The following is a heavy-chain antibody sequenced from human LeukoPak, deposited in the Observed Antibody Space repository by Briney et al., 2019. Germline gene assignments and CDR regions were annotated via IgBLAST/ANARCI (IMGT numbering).Heavy chain of an antibody. Sequence: GGSLRLSCTASGFSFSGHWMHWARQLPGKGLVWVSRISPTGSTTSYADSVKGRFTVSRDNSKNTLYLQMNSLRAEDTAVYYCARRALAAAGTANFDYWGQGTLVTVSS. J-gene: IGHJ4*02. CDR3: ARRALAAAGTANFDY. V-gene: IGHV3-74*01. CDR1: GFSFSGHW. D-gene: IGHD6-13*01. CDR2: ISPTGSTT.